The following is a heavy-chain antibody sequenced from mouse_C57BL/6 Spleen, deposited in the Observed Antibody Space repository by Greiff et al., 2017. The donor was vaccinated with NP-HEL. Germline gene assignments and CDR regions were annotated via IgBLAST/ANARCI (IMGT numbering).Heavy chain of an antibody. Sequence: QVQLQQSGAELVRPGTSVKMSCKASGYTFTNYWIGWAKQRPGHGLEWIGDIYPGGGYTNYNEKFKGKATLTADKSSSTAYMQFSSLTSEDSAIYYCARANDGYYVNWYFDVWGTGTTVTVSS. V-gene: IGHV1-63*01. CDR2: IYPGGGYT. CDR3: ARANDGYYVNWYFDV. CDR1: GYTFTNYW. J-gene: IGHJ1*03. D-gene: IGHD2-3*01.